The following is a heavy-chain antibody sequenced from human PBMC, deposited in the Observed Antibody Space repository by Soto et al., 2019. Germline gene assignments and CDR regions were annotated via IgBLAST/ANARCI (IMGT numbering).Heavy chain of an antibody. CDR1: GYTFTSYG. Sequence: GASVKVSCKASGYTFTSYGISWVRQAPGQGLEWMGWSSAYNGNTNYAQKLQGRVTMTTDTSTSTAYMELRGLRWDDTAEYYCARRPDYYGSGSYSDYCGQGTLVTVSS. J-gene: IGHJ4*02. CDR3: ARRPDYYGSGSYSDY. CDR2: SSAYNGNT. D-gene: IGHD3-10*01. V-gene: IGHV1-18*01.